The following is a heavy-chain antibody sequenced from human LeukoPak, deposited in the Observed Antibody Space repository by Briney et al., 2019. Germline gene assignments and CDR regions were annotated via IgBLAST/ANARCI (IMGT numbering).Heavy chain of an antibody. CDR2: IIPDSGVT. Sequence: ASMKVSCKTSGYTLTGYYMHWLRQAPGQGLEWMGRIIPDSGVTNYAQKFQGRVTLTRDTSISTAYMELSSLRSDDTAVYYCARAHHYFGSGHDYWGQGTLVTVSS. CDR3: ARAHHYFGSGHDY. V-gene: IGHV1-2*02. J-gene: IGHJ4*02. CDR1: GYTLTGYY. D-gene: IGHD3-10*01.